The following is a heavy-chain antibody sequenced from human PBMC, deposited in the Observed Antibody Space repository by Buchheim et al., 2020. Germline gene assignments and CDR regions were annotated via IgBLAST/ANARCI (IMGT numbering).Heavy chain of an antibody. V-gene: IGHV4-34*01. D-gene: IGHD2-8*01. CDR1: GGSFSGYY. J-gene: IGHJ6*02. CDR2: INHSGST. Sequence: QVQLQQWGAGLLKPSETLSLTCAAYGGSFSGYYWSWIRQPPGKGLEWIGEINHSGSTNYNPSLKSRVTIYVDTSKNQFSLKLSSVTAADTAVYYCARDNGYCTNGVCYDYGMDVWGQGTT. CDR3: ARDNGYCTNGVCYDYGMDV.